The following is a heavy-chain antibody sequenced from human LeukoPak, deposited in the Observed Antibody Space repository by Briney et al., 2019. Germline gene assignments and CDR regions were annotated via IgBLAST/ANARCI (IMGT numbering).Heavy chain of an antibody. Sequence: SETLSLTCTVSGGSISSYYWSWIRQPAGKGLEWIGRIYSSGSTDYNPSLKSRVTMSVDTSKNQFSLKLSSVTAADPAVYYCARGINIATVGGRYFDYWGQGTLVTVSS. CDR1: GGSISSYY. D-gene: IGHD4-11*01. V-gene: IGHV4-4*07. CDR2: IYSSGST. CDR3: ARGINIATVGGRYFDY. J-gene: IGHJ4*02.